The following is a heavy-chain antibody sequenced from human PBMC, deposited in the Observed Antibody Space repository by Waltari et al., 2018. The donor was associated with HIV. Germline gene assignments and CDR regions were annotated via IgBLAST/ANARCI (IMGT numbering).Heavy chain of an antibody. CDR1: GFTFSNYE. V-gene: IGHV3-48*03. D-gene: IGHD6-19*01. CDR3: ARDLGGSGWYDYYYGMDV. Sequence: EVQLVESGGGLVQPGGSLRLSCAASGFTFSNYEMNWVRQAPGKGLECVSYISSSGNTIHYADSVKGRFTISRDNAKNSLYLQMNSLRAEDTAVYYCARDLGGSGWYDYYYGMDVWGQGTTVTVSS. J-gene: IGHJ6*02. CDR2: ISSSGNTI.